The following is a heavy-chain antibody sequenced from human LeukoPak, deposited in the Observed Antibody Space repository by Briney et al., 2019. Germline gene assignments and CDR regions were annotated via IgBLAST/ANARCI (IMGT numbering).Heavy chain of an antibody. CDR2: IRGSRGST. J-gene: IGHJ4*02. D-gene: IGHD3-10*01. V-gene: IGHV3-23*01. CDR3: AKVLLWFGVLLPLDY. CDR1: GFTFSSYA. Sequence: GGSLSLTCAASGFTFSSYAMSWVRQAPGKELKGVSAIRGSRGSTYYADYVTGRFTISRDNSKNSLYLQMNSLTAEDTAVYSCAKVLLWFGVLLPLDYWGQGTLVTAS.